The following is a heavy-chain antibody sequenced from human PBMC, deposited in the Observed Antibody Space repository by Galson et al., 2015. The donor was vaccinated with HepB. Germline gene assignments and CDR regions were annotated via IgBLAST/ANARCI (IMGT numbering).Heavy chain of an antibody. Sequence: SLRLSCAASGFTFSSYGMHWVRQAPGKGLEWVAVISYDGSNKYYADSVKGRFSISRDNSKNTLYLQMNSLRAEDTAVYYCAKGSYYDFWSGYKWAYYYYGMDVWGQGTTVTVSS. D-gene: IGHD3-3*01. CDR3: AKGSYYDFWSGYKWAYYYYGMDV. V-gene: IGHV3-30*18. CDR1: GFTFSSYG. CDR2: ISYDGSNK. J-gene: IGHJ6*02.